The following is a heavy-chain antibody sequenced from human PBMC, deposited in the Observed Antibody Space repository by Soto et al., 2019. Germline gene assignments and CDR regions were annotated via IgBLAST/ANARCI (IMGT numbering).Heavy chain of an antibody. CDR1: GGTFSSYA. CDR3: ARGYCSGGNCYSGMDV. V-gene: IGHV1-69*13. J-gene: IGHJ6*02. Sequence: GASLKVSCKASGGTFSSYAISWVRQAPGQGLEWMGGIIPIFGTANYAQKFQGRVTITADESTSTAYMELSSLKSEDTAVFYCARGYCSGGNCYSGMDVWGQGTMVTVSS. D-gene: IGHD2-15*01. CDR2: IIPIFGTA.